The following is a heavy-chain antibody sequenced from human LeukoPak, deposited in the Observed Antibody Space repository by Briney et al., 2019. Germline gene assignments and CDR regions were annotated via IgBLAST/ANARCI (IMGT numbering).Heavy chain of an antibody. D-gene: IGHD3-16*01. CDR1: GFSFSNYG. J-gene: IGHJ4*02. Sequence: PGGSLSLSCAASGFSFSNYGMHWVRQAPGKGLEWVGLIRYDGTNKYYADFVKGRFTIFRDKSKNTLYLQMNSLRVEDTAVYSCATDRVESAMWYGGFAYWRQGTLVTVSS. V-gene: IGHV3-30*02. CDR2: IRYDGTNK. CDR3: ATDRVESAMWYGGFAY.